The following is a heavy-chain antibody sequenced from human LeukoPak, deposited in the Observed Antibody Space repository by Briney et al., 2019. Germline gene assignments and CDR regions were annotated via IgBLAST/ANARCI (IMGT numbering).Heavy chain of an antibody. CDR3: ARLSKFGSGTYYPDV. Sequence: SQTLSLTCAISGDSVSSYTANWNWIRQSPSRGLEWLGRTYYRSKWYHDYAVSVKSRITINPDTSKNQFSLRLSSVTAADTAVYYCARLSKFGSGTYYPDVWGQGTTVTVSS. V-gene: IGHV6-1*01. CDR2: TYYRSKWYH. J-gene: IGHJ6*02. CDR1: GDSVSSYTAN. D-gene: IGHD3-10*01.